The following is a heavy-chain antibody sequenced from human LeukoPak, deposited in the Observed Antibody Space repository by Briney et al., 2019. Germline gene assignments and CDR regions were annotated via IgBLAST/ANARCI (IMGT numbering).Heavy chain of an antibody. CDR2: ISYDGSSK. Sequence: GGPLRLSCGASGFTFSSYAMHGVPQAPDKGLGWVAVISYDGSSKYFAKSVKGRFTIYRDNSKNTLYLQMNSLRTEDTAVYYCAKDSVTTLDYWGQGTLVTVS. J-gene: IGHJ4*02. CDR3: AKDSVTTLDY. D-gene: IGHD4-17*01. CDR1: GFTFSSYA. V-gene: IGHV3-30*18.